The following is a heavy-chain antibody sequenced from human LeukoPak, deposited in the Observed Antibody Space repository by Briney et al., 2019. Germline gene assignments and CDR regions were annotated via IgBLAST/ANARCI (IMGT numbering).Heavy chain of an antibody. V-gene: IGHV4-38-2*02. Sequence: SETPSLTCIVSGCSINTGHYWGWIRQPPGKGLEWIGSIFHTGSTYYNPSLKGRFTISVDTSNNQFSLKLTSVTVADTAVYYCARPKTLYYGSGSYVDYWGQGTLVTVSS. CDR1: GCSINTGHY. D-gene: IGHD3-10*01. CDR2: IFHTGST. J-gene: IGHJ4*02. CDR3: ARPKTLYYGSGSYVDY.